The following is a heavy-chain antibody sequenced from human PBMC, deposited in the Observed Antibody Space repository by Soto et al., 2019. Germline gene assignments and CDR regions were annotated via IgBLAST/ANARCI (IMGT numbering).Heavy chain of an antibody. CDR1: EFTFSSYA. V-gene: IGHV3-30-3*01. CDR2: ISYDGSNK. CDR3: ARNHKTYYHFWSGYFNFDY. Sequence: QVQLVESGGGVVQPGRSMRLSCAASEFTFSSYAMHWVRQAPGKGLEWVAVISYDGSNKYYADSVKGRFTISRDNSKNTLYLQMNSLRAEDTAVYYCARNHKTYYHFWSGYFNFDYWGQGTLVTVSS. J-gene: IGHJ4*02. D-gene: IGHD3-3*01.